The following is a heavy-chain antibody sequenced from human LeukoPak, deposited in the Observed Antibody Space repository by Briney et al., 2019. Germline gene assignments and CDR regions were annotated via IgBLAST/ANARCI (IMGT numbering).Heavy chain of an antibody. V-gene: IGHV4-34*01. CDR3: ARSIMTTVTLYYYYGMDV. Sequence: PSETLSLTCAVYGGSFSGYYWSWIRQPPGKGLEWIGEINHSGSTNYNPSLKSRVTISVDTSKNQFSLKLSSVTAADTAVYYCARSIMTTVTLYYYYGMDVWGQGTTVTVSS. J-gene: IGHJ6*02. D-gene: IGHD4-17*01. CDR1: GGSFSGYY. CDR2: INHSGST.